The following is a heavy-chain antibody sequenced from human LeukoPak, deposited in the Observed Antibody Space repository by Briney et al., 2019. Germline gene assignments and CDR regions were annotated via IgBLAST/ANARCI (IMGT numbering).Heavy chain of an antibody. CDR1: GYTFTDYF. Sequence: ASVKVSCKASGYTFTDYFMHWVRQAPGQGLEWMGWINPNNGGTNYAHKFQGRVTMTRDTSISTAYMELSSLKSDDTAVYYCARGDSGYCSGGSCYPVGVYWGQGTLVTVSS. CDR3: ARGDSGYCSGGSCYPVGVY. V-gene: IGHV1-2*02. J-gene: IGHJ4*02. CDR2: INPNNGGT. D-gene: IGHD2-15*01.